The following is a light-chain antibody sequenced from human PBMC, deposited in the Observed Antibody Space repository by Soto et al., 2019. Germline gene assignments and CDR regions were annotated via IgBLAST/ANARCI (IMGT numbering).Light chain of an antibody. CDR1: QSVSIL. CDR3: QQYNSFSPAWT. CDR2: GAS. Sequence: EIVMTQSPATLSVSPGERATLSCTASQSVSILLAWYQQKPGQAPRLLIHGASTRATGFPARFSGSGSGTDFTLTISSLQPDDFATYYCQQYNSFSPAWTFGQGTKVDI. V-gene: IGKV3-15*01. J-gene: IGKJ1*01.